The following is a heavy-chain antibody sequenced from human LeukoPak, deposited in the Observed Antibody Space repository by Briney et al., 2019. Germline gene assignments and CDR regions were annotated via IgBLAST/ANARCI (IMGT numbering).Heavy chain of an antibody. J-gene: IGHJ6*02. CDR1: GFTFSSYS. D-gene: IGHD2-2*01. V-gene: IGHV3-21*01. CDR2: ISSSSSYI. Sequence: GGSLRLSCAASGFTFSSYSMNWVRQAPGKGLEWVSSISSSSSYIYYADSVKGRFTISRDNAKNSLYLQMNSLRAEDTAVYYCARRYCSSTSCSQGDGMDVWGQGTTVTVFS. CDR3: ARRYCSSTSCSQGDGMDV.